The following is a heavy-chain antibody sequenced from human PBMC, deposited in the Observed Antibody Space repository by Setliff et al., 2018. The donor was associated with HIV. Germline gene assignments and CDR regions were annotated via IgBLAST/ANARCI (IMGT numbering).Heavy chain of an antibody. J-gene: IGHJ1*01. CDR3: ARQVSGSSGYYYPLHIHH. D-gene: IGHD3-22*01. V-gene: IGHV4-34*01. CDR2: INHSGST. CDR1: GGSFSGYY. Sequence: PSETLSLTCAVYGGSFSGYYWSWVRQPPGKGLEWIGEINHSGSTNYNPSLKSRVTVSVDTSKNQFSLKVSSVTAADTAVYYCARQVSGSSGYYYPLHIHHWGQGTLVTVSS.